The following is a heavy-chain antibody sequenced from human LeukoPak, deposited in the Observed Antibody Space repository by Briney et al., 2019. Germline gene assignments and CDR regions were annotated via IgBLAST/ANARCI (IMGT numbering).Heavy chain of an antibody. CDR3: ARDRVSNDDFWSGYYTFHY. V-gene: IGHV1-46*01. CDR2: INPSGGST. D-gene: IGHD3-3*01. CDR1: GYTFTSYY. J-gene: IGHJ4*02. Sequence: ASVKVSCKASGYTFTSYYMHWVRQAPGQGLEWMGIINPSGGSTSYAQKFQGRVTMTRDTSTSTVYMELSSLRSEDTAVYYCARDRVSNDDFWSGYYTFHYWGQGTLVTVSS.